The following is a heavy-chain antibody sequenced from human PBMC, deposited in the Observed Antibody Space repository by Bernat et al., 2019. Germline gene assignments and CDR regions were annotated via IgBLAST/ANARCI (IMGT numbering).Heavy chain of an antibody. Sequence: VQLVESGGGLVQPGGSLRLSCAGSGFIFSSYGMHWVRQAPGKGLEWMAVISYDGSAKYYADSVKGRFTISRDNTNNMLYLQMSSLTTEDTAVYYCAKGPWERPEYWGQGTLVTVSS. CDR1: GFIFSSYG. CDR2: ISYDGSAK. CDR3: AKGPWERPEY. V-gene: IGHV3-30*18. J-gene: IGHJ4*02. D-gene: IGHD1-26*01.